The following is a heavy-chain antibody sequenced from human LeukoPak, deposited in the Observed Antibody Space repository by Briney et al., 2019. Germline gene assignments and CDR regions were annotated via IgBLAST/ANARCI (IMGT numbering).Heavy chain of an antibody. V-gene: IGHV3-30-3*01. D-gene: IGHD6-19*01. CDR1: GFTFCSYA. CDR3: ARGADRGIVVAAD. J-gene: IGHJ4*02. CDR2: ISYDGSNK. Sequence: QPGGGLILAFSAPGFTFCSYARDSVRQAPGRGLGLVPVISYDGSNKNYADSVKSRFTISRDNSKNTRYLQMNSLRAEDTAVYYCARGADRGIVVAADWGQGALVTVSS.